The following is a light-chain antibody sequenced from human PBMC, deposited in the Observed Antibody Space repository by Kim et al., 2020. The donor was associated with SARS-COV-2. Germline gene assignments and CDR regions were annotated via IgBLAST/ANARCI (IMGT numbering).Light chain of an antibody. CDR2: EDN. J-gene: IGLJ3*02. V-gene: IGLV6-57*03. CDR3: QSYDSSNQV. CDR1: SGSIASND. Sequence: GKTVPIPCTRRSGSIASNDVQWYQPRPDSAPTTVIYEDNQRPAGVPDRFSGSIDSSSNSASLTISGLKTEDEADYYCQSYDSSNQVFGGGTQLTVL.